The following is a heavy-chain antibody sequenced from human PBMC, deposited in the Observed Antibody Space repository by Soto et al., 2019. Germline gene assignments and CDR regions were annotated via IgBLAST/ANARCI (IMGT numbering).Heavy chain of an antibody. CDR2: ISGSGSST. CDR1: GFTFSSYA. CDR3: ARESPYDSSGTPSLDQYYYYGMDV. V-gene: IGHV3-23*01. J-gene: IGHJ6*02. D-gene: IGHD3-22*01. Sequence: PGGSLRLSCAASGFTFSSYAMSWVRQAPGKGLEWVSAISGSGSSTYYADSVKGRFTISRDNSKNTLYLQMNSLRAEDTAVYYCARESPYDSSGTPSLDQYYYYGMDVWGQGTTVTVSS.